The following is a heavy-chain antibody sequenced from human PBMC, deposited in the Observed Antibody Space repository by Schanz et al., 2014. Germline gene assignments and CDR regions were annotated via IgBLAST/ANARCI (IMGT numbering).Heavy chain of an antibody. J-gene: IGHJ4*02. D-gene: IGHD2-15*01. CDR2: ISGSGGST. V-gene: IGHV3-23*04. CDR3: ARDRGYCSGGSCLTFDY. CDR1: GFTFTTHS. Sequence: VQLVESGGGLVKPGGSLRLSCAASGFTFTTHSMSWVRQAPGKGLEWVSAISGSGGSTYYADSVKGRFTISRDNSKNTLYLQMNSLRAEDTAVYYCARDRGYCSGGSCLTFDYWGQGTLVTVSS.